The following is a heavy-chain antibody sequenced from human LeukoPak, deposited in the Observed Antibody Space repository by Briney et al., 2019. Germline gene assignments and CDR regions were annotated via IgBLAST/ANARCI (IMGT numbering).Heavy chain of an antibody. Sequence: SETLSLTCTVSGGSISGHYWTWIRQPPGKGLEWIGYIYDIGSTTYDPSLKSRVTISVDTSKNQFSLKLSSVTAADTAVYYCARGGVLKSVDNWGQGTLATVSS. V-gene: IGHV4-59*11. D-gene: IGHD3-16*01. J-gene: IGHJ4*02. CDR1: GGSISGHY. CDR2: IYDIGST. CDR3: ARGGVLKSVDN.